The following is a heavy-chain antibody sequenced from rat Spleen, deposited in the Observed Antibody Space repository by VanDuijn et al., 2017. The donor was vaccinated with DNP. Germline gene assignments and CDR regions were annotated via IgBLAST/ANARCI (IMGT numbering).Heavy chain of an antibody. CDR2: INTDGGNT. Sequence: EVQLVESGGGLVQPGNSLKLSCAASGFTFSDYNMAWVRQAPKKNLEWVATINTDGGNTYYPDSVKGRFTISRDNAENTVYLQTNSLRSEDTATNYCARWGGDYFDYWGQGVMVTVSS. V-gene: IGHV5S23*01. CDR1: GFTFSDYN. J-gene: IGHJ2*01. CDR3: ARWGGDYFDY.